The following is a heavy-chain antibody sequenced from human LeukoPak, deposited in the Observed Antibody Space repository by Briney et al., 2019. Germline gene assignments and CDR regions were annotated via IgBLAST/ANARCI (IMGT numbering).Heavy chain of an antibody. J-gene: IGHJ4*02. CDR3: AKAQPLHRSGPFDC. CDR2: ISASGAHA. CDR1: GFTFSSYA. V-gene: IGHV3-23*01. D-gene: IGHD3-10*01. Sequence: GGSLRLSCAASGFTFSSYAWSWVRQAPGKGLEWVSAISASGAHAFYADSVKGRFTISRDNSKNTLFVQMNSLRAEDTAVYYCAKAQPLHRSGPFDCWGQGTLVTVSS.